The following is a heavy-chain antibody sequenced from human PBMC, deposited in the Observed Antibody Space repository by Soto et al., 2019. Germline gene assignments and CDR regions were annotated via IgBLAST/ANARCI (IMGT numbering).Heavy chain of an antibody. CDR1: GFTFSSSA. V-gene: IGHV3-73*01. Sequence: GGSLRLSCAASGFTFSSSAMHWVRQASGKGLEWVARIRSKANSYATAYAASVKGRFTIYRDDSKNTAYLQMNSLKTEDSGVYCCSTAKRGYFYCGMDVWGQGTAVTVSS. J-gene: IGHJ6*02. CDR2: IRSKANSYAT. CDR3: STAKRGYFYCGMDV. D-gene: IGHD2-21*02.